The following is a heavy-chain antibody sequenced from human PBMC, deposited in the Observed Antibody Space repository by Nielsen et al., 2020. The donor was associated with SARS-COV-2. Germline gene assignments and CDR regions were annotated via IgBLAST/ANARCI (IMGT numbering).Heavy chain of an antibody. CDR3: ARDIRSSSQYSYNYYGMDV. Sequence: ASVQVSCKASGYTFSSYGITWVRQDPGQGLERMGWINAYNGNTNYAERFQGRVTMTTDTSTSTAYMELRSLRSDDTAVYYCARDIRSSSQYSYNYYGMDVWGQGTTVTVSS. J-gene: IGHJ6*02. D-gene: IGHD6-6*01. V-gene: IGHV1-18*01. CDR2: INAYNGNT. CDR1: GYTFSSYG.